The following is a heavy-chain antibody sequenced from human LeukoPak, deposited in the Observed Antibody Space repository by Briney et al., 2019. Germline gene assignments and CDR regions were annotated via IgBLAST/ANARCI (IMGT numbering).Heavy chain of an antibody. D-gene: IGHD3-9*01. V-gene: IGHV4-4*02. CDR3: ARDLVTDYYHHYFDY. Sequence: PSGTLSLTCTVSSDSIFTSNWWSWVRQPPGKGLEWIGQIFHSGSTSYSPSLKSRVTISMDKSKNQISLRLTSVTAADTAIYYCARDLVTDYYHHYFDYWGQGTLVTVSS. J-gene: IGHJ4*02. CDR1: SDSIFTSNW. CDR2: IFHSGST.